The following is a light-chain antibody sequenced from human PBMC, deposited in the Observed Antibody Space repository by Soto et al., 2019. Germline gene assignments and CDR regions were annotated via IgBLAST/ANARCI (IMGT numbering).Light chain of an antibody. J-gene: IGKJ4*01. CDR2: GAS. CDR3: QQRSNRPLLLT. Sequence: EVVLTQSPGTLTLSPGERVTLSCRASQTVTNDYLAWYQQKDGQAPRLLIYGASTRATGIPARFSGSGSGTDFTLTISSLEPEDSAVYYCQQRSNRPLLLTFGGGTKVDIK. CDR1: QTVTND. V-gene: IGKV3-11*01.